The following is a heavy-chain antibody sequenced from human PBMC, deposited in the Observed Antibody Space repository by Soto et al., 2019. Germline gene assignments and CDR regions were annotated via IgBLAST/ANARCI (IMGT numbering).Heavy chain of an antibody. D-gene: IGHD6-13*01. Sequence: PGGSLRLSCAASGFTFSSYSMNWVRQAPGKGLEWVSSISSSSSYRYYADSVKGRFTISRDNAKNSLYPQMNSLRAEDTAVYYCARDSSIGYSSSWYQDYYYYGMDVWGQGTTVTVSS. CDR1: GFTFSSYS. CDR3: ARDSSIGYSSSWYQDYYYYGMDV. CDR2: ISSSSSYR. V-gene: IGHV3-21*01. J-gene: IGHJ6*02.